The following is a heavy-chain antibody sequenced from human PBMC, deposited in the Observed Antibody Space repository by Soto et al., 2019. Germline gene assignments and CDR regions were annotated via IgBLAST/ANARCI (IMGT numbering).Heavy chain of an antibody. D-gene: IGHD1-26*01. Sequence: GGSLRLSCAASGFTFSSYAMHWVRQAPGKGLEWVAVISYDGSNKYYADSVKGRFTISRDNSKNTLYLQMNSLRAEDTAVYYCAIDLYSGSYYGPFDDWGQGTLVTVSS. J-gene: IGHJ4*02. CDR2: ISYDGSNK. V-gene: IGHV3-30-3*01. CDR1: GFTFSSYA. CDR3: AIDLYSGSYYGPFDD.